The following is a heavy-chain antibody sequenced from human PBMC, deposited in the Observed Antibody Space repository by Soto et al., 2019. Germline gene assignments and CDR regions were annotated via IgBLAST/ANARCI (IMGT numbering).Heavy chain of an antibody. V-gene: IGHV1-46*01. J-gene: IGHJ6*02. CDR3: ASRVNAGFDV. CDR2: INPNNGGT. D-gene: IGHD3-16*02. Sequence: QVQLVQPGAEGMKPGASVKISCKASGFTSTRYSVHWVRQAPGQGPEWMGRINPNNGGTNYAQEFQGRVTMTRDTSTTIVYMDLSSLRSEDTAVYYCASRVNAGFDVWGHGTTVPAS. CDR1: GFTSTRYS.